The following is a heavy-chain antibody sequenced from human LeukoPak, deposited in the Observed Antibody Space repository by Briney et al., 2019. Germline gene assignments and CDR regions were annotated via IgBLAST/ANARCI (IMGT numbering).Heavy chain of an antibody. D-gene: IGHD3-22*01. CDR2: ISSTGASM. V-gene: IGHV3-11*01. J-gene: IGHJ4*02. CDR1: GFTFSDYY. Sequence: PGGSLRLSCAASGFTFSDYYMTYIRQAPGKGLEWLSYISSTGASMYYPDSVKGRFTISRDNGKNSLSLQMNSLRAEDTAVYYCARVLSSGYSPFDYWGQGILVTVSS. CDR3: ARVLSSGYSPFDY.